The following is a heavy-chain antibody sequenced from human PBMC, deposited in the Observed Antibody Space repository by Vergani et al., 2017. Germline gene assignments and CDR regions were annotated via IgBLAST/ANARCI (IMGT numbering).Heavy chain of an antibody. CDR1: GGSFTSYH. CDR3: SRVNTETNGHLYYYYMDV. V-gene: IGHV4-34*01. D-gene: IGHD4-11*01. J-gene: IGHJ6*03. CDR2: IDHTGRP. Sequence: QVQLQQWGGGLLKPSETLSLTCVVNGGSFTSYHWTWIRQSPGEGLEWVGDIDHTGRPDYNPSLKSRLTMSVDKSRNQFSLTLNSVTATDTAIYFCSRVNTETNGHLYYYYMDVWGQGTAVTVS.